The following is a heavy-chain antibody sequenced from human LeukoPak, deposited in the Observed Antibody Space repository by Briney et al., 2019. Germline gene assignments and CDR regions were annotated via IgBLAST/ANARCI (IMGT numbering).Heavy chain of an antibody. V-gene: IGHV1-46*01. D-gene: IGHD5-18*01. CDR1: GYTFTSYY. J-gene: IGHJ4*02. CDR3: ARVGIDVDTATHYFDY. CDR2: INPSGGST. Sequence: ASVKVSCKASGYTFTSYYMHWVGQAPGQGREWRGVINPSGGSTSYAQKFQGRVTMTRDTSTSTVYMELSSLRSEDTAVYYCARVGIDVDTATHYFDYWGQGTLVTVSS.